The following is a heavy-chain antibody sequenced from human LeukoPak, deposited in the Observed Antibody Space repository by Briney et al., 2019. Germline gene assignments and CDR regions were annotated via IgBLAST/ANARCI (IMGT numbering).Heavy chain of an antibody. Sequence: SVKASSTASGFTFTTSAMQWVRQARGQRLEWIGWIVVGSGNTNYAQKFQEGVTITRDMSTSTAYMELSSLRSEDTAVYYCAANPGGSYPNWYYGMDVWGQGTTVTVSS. D-gene: IGHD1-26*01. CDR2: IVVGSGNT. V-gene: IGHV1-58*02. CDR3: AANPGGSYPNWYYGMDV. CDR1: GFTFTTSA. J-gene: IGHJ6*02.